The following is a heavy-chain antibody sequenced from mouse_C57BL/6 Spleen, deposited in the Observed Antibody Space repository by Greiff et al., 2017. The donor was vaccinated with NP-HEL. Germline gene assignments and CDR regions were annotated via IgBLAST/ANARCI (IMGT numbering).Heavy chain of an antibody. Sequence: VPLPQPWAVLVPPGASVTLSCTASGYTFTSYWMHLLQQSPVQGLEWIGMIHPNSGSTNYNEKFKSKATLTVDKSSSTAYMQLSSLTSEDSAVYYCANGAYWGQGTLVTVSA. CDR3: ANGAY. V-gene: IGHV1-64*01. CDR1: GYTFTSYW. CDR2: IHPNSGST. J-gene: IGHJ3*01.